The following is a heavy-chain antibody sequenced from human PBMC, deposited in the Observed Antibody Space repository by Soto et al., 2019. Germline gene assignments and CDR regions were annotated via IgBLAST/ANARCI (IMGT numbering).Heavy chain of an antibody. D-gene: IGHD3-3*01. CDR1: GFTFSSYA. CDR2: ISGSGGST. J-gene: IGHJ4*02. CDR3: AKGAYDFWSGYLPRWWFDY. V-gene: IGHV3-23*01. Sequence: GGSLRLSCAASGFTFSSYAMSWVRQAPGKGLEWVSAISGSGGSTYYADSVKGRFTISRDNSKNTLYLQMNSLRAEDTAVYYCAKGAYDFWSGYLPRWWFDYWGQGTLVTVSS.